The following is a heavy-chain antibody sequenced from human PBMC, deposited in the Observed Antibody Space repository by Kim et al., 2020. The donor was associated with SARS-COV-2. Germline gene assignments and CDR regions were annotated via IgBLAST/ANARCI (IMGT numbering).Heavy chain of an antibody. CDR3: AKDRGGSGWPVFDS. CDR1: GFTVGNNA. CDR2: IRASSETT. J-gene: IGHJ4*02. Sequence: GGSLRLSCAASGFTVGNNAMSWVRQAPGRGLEWVSTIRASSETTYYADSVDGRFTISRDSSRHTLCLQLYSLRADDTAVYYCAKDRGGSGWPVFDSWGQGTLVTVSS. V-gene: IGHV3-23*01. D-gene: IGHD6-19*01.